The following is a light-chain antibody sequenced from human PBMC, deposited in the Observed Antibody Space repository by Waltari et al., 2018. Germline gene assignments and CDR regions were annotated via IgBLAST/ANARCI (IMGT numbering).Light chain of an antibody. CDR2: RNN. J-gene: IGLJ1*01. Sequence: QSVLTQPPSASGTPGQRVTISCSGGSSNIGTNYVDWYQQLPGTAPKLLIFRNNQRPSGGPDRFSGSKSGTSGALAISGRRSEDEADYYCAAWDDSLGGNVFGTGTKVTDL. V-gene: IGLV1-47*01. CDR1: SSNIGTNY. CDR3: AAWDDSLGGNV.